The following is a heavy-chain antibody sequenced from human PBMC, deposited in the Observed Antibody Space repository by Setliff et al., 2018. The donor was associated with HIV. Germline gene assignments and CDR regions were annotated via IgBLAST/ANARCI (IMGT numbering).Heavy chain of an antibody. CDR1: GFTFSSYW. D-gene: IGHD3-22*01. Sequence: GSLRLSCAASGFTFSSYWMNWVRQAPGRGLEWVGFIRSKTYGGTTDFAASVKGRFTISRDDSKSIAYLQMNSLKTEDTAVYYCTRDNYDSSGHSTEEHFQHWGQGTLVTVSS. J-gene: IGHJ1*01. V-gene: IGHV3-49*04. CDR2: IRSKTYGGTT. CDR3: TRDNYDSSGHSTEEHFQH.